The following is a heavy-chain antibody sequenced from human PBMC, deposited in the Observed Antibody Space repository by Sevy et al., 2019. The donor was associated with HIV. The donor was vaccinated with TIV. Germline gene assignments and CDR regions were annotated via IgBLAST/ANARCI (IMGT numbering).Heavy chain of an antibody. J-gene: IGHJ5*02. V-gene: IGHV4-30-2*01. CDR1: GGSISSGGYS. D-gene: IGHD3-22*01. Sequence: SETLSLTCAVSGGSISSGGYSWSWIRQPPGKGLEWIGYIYHSGSTYYNPSLKSRVTISVDRSKNQFSLKLSSVTAADTAVYYCARTIPYYYESSGYSNSFDPWGQGTLVTVSS. CDR2: IYHSGST. CDR3: ARTIPYYYESSGYSNSFDP.